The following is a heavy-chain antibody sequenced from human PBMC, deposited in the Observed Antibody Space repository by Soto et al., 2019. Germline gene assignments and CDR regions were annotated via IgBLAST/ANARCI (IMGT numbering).Heavy chain of an antibody. CDR3: VKDDRILGRRYFDL. CDR2: ISFSDGGT. CDR1: GFTFSSYA. J-gene: IGHJ2*01. D-gene: IGHD2-15*01. Sequence: EEQLWESGGGLIQPGGSLRLACAASGFTFSSYAMTWVRQAPGKGLEWVSSISFSDGGTYYADSVKGRLTISRDNSKNTLFLQMNSLRVEDTAVYYCVKDDRILGRRYFDLWGRGTLVTVSS. V-gene: IGHV3-23*01.